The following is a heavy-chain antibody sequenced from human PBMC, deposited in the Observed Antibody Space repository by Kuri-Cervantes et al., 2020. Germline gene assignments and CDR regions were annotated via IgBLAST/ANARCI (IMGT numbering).Heavy chain of an antibody. CDR2: IIPIFGTA. CDR1: GGTFSSYA. J-gene: IGHJ4*02. Sequence: SVKVSCKASGGTFSSYAISWVRQAPGRGLEWMGGIIPIFGTANYAQKFQGRVTITADESTSTAYMELSSLRSEDTAVYYCARASDYGDYVGCFDYWGQGTLVTVSS. D-gene: IGHD4-17*01. CDR3: ARASDYGDYVGCFDY. V-gene: IGHV1-69*13.